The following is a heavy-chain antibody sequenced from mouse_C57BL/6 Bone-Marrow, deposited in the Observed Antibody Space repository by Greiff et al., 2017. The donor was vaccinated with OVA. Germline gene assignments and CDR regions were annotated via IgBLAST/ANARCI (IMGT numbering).Heavy chain of an antibody. CDR2: IHPNSGST. Sequence: QVQLQQSGAELVKPGASVKLSCKASGYTFTSYWMHWVKQRPGQGLEWIGMIHPNSGSTNYNEKFKSKATLTVDKSSSTAYMQLSSLTSEDSAVYYCAREDYYGSYWYFDVWGTGTTVTVSS. CDR1: GYTFTSYW. V-gene: IGHV1-64*01. J-gene: IGHJ1*03. D-gene: IGHD1-1*01. CDR3: AREDYYGSYWYFDV.